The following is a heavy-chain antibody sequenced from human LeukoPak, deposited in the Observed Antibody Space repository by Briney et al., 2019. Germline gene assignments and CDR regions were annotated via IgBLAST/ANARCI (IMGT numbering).Heavy chain of an antibody. Sequence: SETLSLTCAVSGGSIGSRNWWSWVRQPPGKGLQWIEEIYQSGSTIYNPSLRSRVTMSVDRSKDQLSLKLSSVTAADTAVYYCARVYRPEDAFDIWGQGTMVPVSS. J-gene: IGHJ3*02. CDR1: GGSIGSRNW. V-gene: IGHV4-4*02. CDR2: IYQSGST. D-gene: IGHD5/OR15-5a*01. CDR3: ARVYRPEDAFDI.